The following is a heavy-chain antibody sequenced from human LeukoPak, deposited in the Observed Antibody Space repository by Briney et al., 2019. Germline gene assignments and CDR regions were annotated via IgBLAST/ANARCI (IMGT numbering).Heavy chain of an antibody. Sequence: GGSLRLSCAASGFIFNDYAMHWGRQAPGKGLERVSGICWSSAGTCYADSVKGRFTISRGNAQNSQYLQMSSLRVEDMALYYCAKGPGPAVGPYYFDYWGQGTQVTVSS. V-gene: IGHV3-9*03. CDR2: ICWSSAGT. CDR3: AKGPGPAVGPYYFDY. CDR1: GFIFNDYA. J-gene: IGHJ4*02. D-gene: IGHD6-13*01.